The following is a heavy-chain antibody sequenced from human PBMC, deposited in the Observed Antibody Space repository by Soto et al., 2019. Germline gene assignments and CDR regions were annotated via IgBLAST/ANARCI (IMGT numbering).Heavy chain of an antibody. V-gene: IGHV3-30*18. CDR1: GFPFSSYG. CDR3: AKAGYYYYGMDV. Sequence: QVQLVESGGGVVQPGRSLRLSCAASGFPFSSYGMHWVRQAPGQGLEWVAVISYDGSNKYYADSVKGRFTISRDNSKNTLYLQMNSLRAEDTSVYYCAKAGYYYYGMDVWGQGTTVTVSS. J-gene: IGHJ6*02. CDR2: ISYDGSNK.